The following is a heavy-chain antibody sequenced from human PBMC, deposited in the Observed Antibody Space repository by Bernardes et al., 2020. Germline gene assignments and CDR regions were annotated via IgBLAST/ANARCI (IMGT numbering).Heavy chain of an antibody. D-gene: IGHD3-22*01. CDR2: ISGSGGST. V-gene: IGHV3-23*01. CDR3: AKDFQRRRYYYDSSGYYGFDY. Sequence: GSLILSCAASGFTFSSYAMSWVRQAPGKGLEWVSAISGSGGSTYYADSVKGRFTISRDNSKNTLYLQMNSLRAEDTAVYYCAKDFQRRRYYYDSSGYYGFDYWGQGTLVTVSS. J-gene: IGHJ4*02. CDR1: GFTFSSYA.